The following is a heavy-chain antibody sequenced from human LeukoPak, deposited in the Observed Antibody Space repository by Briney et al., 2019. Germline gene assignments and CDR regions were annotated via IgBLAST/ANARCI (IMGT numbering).Heavy chain of an antibody. Sequence: GGSLRLSCAASGFTFSSYGMHWVRQAPGKGLEWVSAISGSGGSTYYADSVKGRFTISRDNSKNTLYLQMNSLRAEDTAVYYCAKDYSSSWYGYFDYWGQGTLVTVSS. CDR1: GFTFSSYG. D-gene: IGHD6-13*01. J-gene: IGHJ4*02. CDR2: ISGSGGST. CDR3: AKDYSSSWYGYFDY. V-gene: IGHV3-23*01.